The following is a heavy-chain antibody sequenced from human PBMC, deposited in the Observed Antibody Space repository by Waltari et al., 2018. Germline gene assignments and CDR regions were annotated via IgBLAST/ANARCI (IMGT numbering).Heavy chain of an antibody. CDR1: GFTFSNYE. V-gene: IGHV3-48*03. CDR2: YGGSGSNI. J-gene: IGHJ4*02. Sequence: EVQLVESGGGLVQPGGSLRLSCAASGFTFSNYEMNWVRQAPGKGLWGVFYYGGSGSNIYYADSVKGRFTNSRDNAKNSLNLQMNSLRAEDTALYFCARVSSPAIPDYWGQGTLVTVSS. CDR3: ARVSSPAIPDY.